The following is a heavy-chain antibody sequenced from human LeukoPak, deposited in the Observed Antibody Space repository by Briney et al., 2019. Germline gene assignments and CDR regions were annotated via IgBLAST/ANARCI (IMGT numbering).Heavy chain of an antibody. CDR3: ARRIGAGSYDKPYFDY. J-gene: IGHJ4*02. CDR1: GGSISSGDYY. Sequence: SQTLSLTCTVSGGSISSGDYYWSWIRQPPGKGLEWIGYIYYSGSTYYNPSLKSRVTISVDTSKNQFSLKLSSVTAADTAVYYCARRIGAGSYDKPYFDYWGQGTLVTVSS. D-gene: IGHD3-10*01. V-gene: IGHV4-30-4*08. CDR2: IYYSGST.